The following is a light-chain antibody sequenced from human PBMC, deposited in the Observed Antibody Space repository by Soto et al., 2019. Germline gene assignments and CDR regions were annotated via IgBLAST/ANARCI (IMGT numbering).Light chain of an antibody. J-gene: IGKJ2*01. Sequence: DIQLTQSPSFLSASVGDRVTITCRASQGISSYLAWYQQKPGKAPKLLIYAASTLQSGVPSGFMGSGSGTEFTLTISNLQPDDSANYYCQQLNSYPITFGQGTKLEIK. CDR2: AAS. V-gene: IGKV1-9*01. CDR3: QQLNSYPIT. CDR1: QGISSY.